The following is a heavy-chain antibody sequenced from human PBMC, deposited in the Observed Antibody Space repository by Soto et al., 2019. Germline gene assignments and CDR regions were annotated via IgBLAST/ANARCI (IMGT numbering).Heavy chain of an antibody. V-gene: IGHV4-59*01. CDR1: GGSMSSYY. D-gene: IGHD6-19*01. CDR2: IYYTGST. Sequence: SLTCTVSGGSMSSYYWSWIRQPPGKGLEWIGYIYYTGSTNYNPSLKSRVTISVDTSKKQFSLKLSSVTAADTAVYYCAREDSSGWYNYWGQGTLVTVPQ. J-gene: IGHJ4*02. CDR3: AREDSSGWYNY.